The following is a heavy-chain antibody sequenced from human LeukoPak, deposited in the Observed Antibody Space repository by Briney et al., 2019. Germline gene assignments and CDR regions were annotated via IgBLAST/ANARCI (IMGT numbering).Heavy chain of an antibody. J-gene: IGHJ6*03. CDR3: ARESGPGYYNYYMDV. CDR2: INWSGSSI. D-gene: IGHD1-14*01. CDR1: GFSFDDHG. Sequence: PGGSLRLSCAGSGFSFDDHGMSWVRQAPGKGLEWVSGINWSGSSIGYADSVKGRFTISRDNAKNSLYLQMNNLRGEDTAMYYCARESGPGYYNYYMDVWGKGTTVTISS. V-gene: IGHV3-20*04.